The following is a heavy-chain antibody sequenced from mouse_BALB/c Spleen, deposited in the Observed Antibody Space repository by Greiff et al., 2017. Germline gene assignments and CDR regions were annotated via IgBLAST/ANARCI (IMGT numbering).Heavy chain of an antibody. CDR3: AREGHYYGSSLYAMDY. CDR1: GYSFTGYF. Sequence: EVMLVESGPELEKPGASVKISCKASGYSFTGYFMNWVMQSHGKSLEWIGRINPYNGDTFYNQKFKGKATLTVDKSSSTAHMELRSLASEDSAVYYCAREGHYYGSSLYAMDYWGQGTSVTVSS. D-gene: IGHD1-1*01. J-gene: IGHJ4*01. V-gene: IGHV1-20*02. CDR2: INPYNGDT.